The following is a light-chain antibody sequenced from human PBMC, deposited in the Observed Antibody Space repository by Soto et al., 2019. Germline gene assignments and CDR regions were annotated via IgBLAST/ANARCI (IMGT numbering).Light chain of an antibody. CDR3: QQYNSYSPT. CDR2: KAS. Sequence: DIQMTQSSSTLSASVGDRVTITCRASQSISVWLAWYQQKAGKAPNLLIYKASRLESGVPSRFSGSGSETEFTLTISGLQPGDSATYYCQQYNSYSPTFGQGTKVEVK. V-gene: IGKV1-5*03. CDR1: QSISVW. J-gene: IGKJ1*01.